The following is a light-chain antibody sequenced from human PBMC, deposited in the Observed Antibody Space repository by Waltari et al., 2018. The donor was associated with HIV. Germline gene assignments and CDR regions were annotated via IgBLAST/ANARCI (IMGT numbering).Light chain of an antibody. J-gene: IGLJ1*01. V-gene: IGLV3-21*02. CDR3: QVWDSSSDHFV. CDR1: NIGRKN. CDR2: DDS. Sequence: SYVLTQPPSVSVAPGQTATTSCGGNNIGRKNVHLYPHNAGQAPVLAVYDDSDRPSGIPERFSGSNSENTATLTIGRVEAGDEADYYCQVWDSSSDHFVFGTGTKVTVL.